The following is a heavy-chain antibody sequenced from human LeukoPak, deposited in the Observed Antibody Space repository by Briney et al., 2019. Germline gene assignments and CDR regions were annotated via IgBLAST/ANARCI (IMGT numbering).Heavy chain of an antibody. CDR3: ARDRTLHGSGSYYFDY. V-gene: IGHV1-2*02. CDR2: INPNSGGT. Sequence: ASVKVSCKASAYTLTGYYMHWVRQAPGQGLEWIGWINPNSGGTNYAQTFQGRVTMTRDTSISTAYMELSRLSSDDTAVYYCARDRTLHGSGSYYFDYWGQGTLVTVSS. D-gene: IGHD3-10*01. J-gene: IGHJ4*02. CDR1: AYTLTGYY.